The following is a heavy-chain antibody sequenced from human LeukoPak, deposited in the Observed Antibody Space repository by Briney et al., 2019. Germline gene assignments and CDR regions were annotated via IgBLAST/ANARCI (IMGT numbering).Heavy chain of an antibody. CDR2: IIPIHGTA. J-gene: IGHJ3*02. V-gene: IGHV1-69*08. Sequence: VASVKVSCKASGYTFTGYYMHWVRQAPGQGLEWMGRIIPIHGTANYAQKFQGRVTITADKSTSTAYMELSSLRSEDTAVYYCARAPDGGAFDIWGQGTMVTVSS. D-gene: IGHD3-16*01. CDR3: ARAPDGGAFDI. CDR1: GYTFTGYY.